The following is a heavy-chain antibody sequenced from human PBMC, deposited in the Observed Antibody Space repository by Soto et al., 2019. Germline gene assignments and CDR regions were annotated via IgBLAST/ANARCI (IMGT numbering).Heavy chain of an antibody. D-gene: IGHD3-10*01. J-gene: IGHJ3*02. CDR1: GGSISIYY. CDR2: VYSSGNT. Sequence: RSLTFTVSGGSISIYYWSCSRQPPWKGLEWIGYVYSSGNTDYNHSLKSRVTISVDTSRNQFSLKLSSVTAADTAVYYCARDRGVSTGHKMEYGFEIWGKGTTVTVS. CDR3: ARDRGVSTGHKMEYGFEI. V-gene: IGHV4-59*01.